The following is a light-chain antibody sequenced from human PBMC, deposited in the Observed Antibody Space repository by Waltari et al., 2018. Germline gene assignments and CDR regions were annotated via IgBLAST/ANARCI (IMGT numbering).Light chain of an antibody. CDR3: VLYMGSVV. J-gene: IGLJ3*02. CDR1: SGSVSTNHY. CDR2: NTD. V-gene: IGLV8-61*01. Sequence: QTVVTQEPSFSVSPGGTVTLTCGLTSGSVSTNHYASWYRQTPGQAPRTLIHNTDTRSSGVPDRFSGSILGNKAALTITGAQADDESDYCCVLYMGSVVFGGGTKLTVL.